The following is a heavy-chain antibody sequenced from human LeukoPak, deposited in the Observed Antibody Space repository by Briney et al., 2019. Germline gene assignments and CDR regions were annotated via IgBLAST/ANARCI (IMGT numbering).Heavy chain of an antibody. CDR2: TATGGNT. V-gene: IGHV4-38-2*02. CDR1: GYSISSGYY. J-gene: IGHJ4*02. CDR3: ARGGSGWPFDH. Sequence: SETLSLTCTVSGYSISSGYYWGWIRQPPGKGLEWIGSTATGGNTYYNPSLKSRVAISVDTSKNQFSLRLISVTAADTAVYYCARGGSGWPFDHWGQGTLVTVSS. D-gene: IGHD6-19*01.